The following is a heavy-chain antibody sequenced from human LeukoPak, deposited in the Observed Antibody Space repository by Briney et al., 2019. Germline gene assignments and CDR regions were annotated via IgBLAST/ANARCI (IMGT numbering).Heavy chain of an antibody. D-gene: IGHD3-22*01. CDR1: GGCISSYY. Sequence: ASETLSLTCTVSGGCISSYYWSWIRQPPGKGLEWIGYIYYSGSTNYNPSLKSRVTISVDTSKNQFSLKLSSVTAADTAVYYCARVMGGKNYYDSSGYYPNFDYWGQGTLVTVSS. V-gene: IGHV4-59*01. CDR3: ARVMGGKNYYDSSGYYPNFDY. J-gene: IGHJ4*02. CDR2: IYYSGST.